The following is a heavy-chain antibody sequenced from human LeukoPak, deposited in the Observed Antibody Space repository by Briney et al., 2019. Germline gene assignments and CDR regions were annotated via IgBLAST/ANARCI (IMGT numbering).Heavy chain of an antibody. CDR2: INSDGSST. Sequence: GGSLRLSCAASGFTFSSYWMHWVRQAPGKGLVWVSRINSDGSSTSYADPVKGRFTISRDNAKNTLYLQMNSLRAEDTAVYYCARDPSAISGYDYLLSATFDYWGQGTLVTVSS. V-gene: IGHV3-74*01. D-gene: IGHD5-12*01. CDR3: ARDPSAISGYDYLLSATFDY. CDR1: GFTFSSYW. J-gene: IGHJ4*02.